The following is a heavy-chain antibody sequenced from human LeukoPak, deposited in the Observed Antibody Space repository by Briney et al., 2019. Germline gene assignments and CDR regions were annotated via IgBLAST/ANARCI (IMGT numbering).Heavy chain of an antibody. Sequence: SETLSLTCTVSGGSIGDFYWSWLRQPPGKGLEWIAYIHTSGSTNYNPSLKSRVTMSVDTSKNQFSLRLSSVTAADTAVYYCARGDSSGYINWFDPWGQGTLVTVSS. J-gene: IGHJ5*02. CDR2: IHTSGST. CDR3: ARGDSSGYINWFDP. D-gene: IGHD3-22*01. CDR1: GGSIGDFY. V-gene: IGHV4-4*09.